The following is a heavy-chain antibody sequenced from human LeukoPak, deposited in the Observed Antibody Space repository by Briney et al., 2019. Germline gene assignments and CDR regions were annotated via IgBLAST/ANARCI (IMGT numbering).Heavy chain of an antibody. Sequence: SETLSLTCTVSGGSISSGDYYWSWIRQPPGKGLEWIGYIYHSGSTYYNLSLKSRVTISVDRSKNQFSLKLSSVTAADTAVYYCARDVTGTVNMDVWGKGTTVTVSS. CDR2: IYHSGST. J-gene: IGHJ6*03. CDR3: ARDVTGTVNMDV. V-gene: IGHV4-30-2*01. CDR1: GGSISSGDYY. D-gene: IGHD1-7*01.